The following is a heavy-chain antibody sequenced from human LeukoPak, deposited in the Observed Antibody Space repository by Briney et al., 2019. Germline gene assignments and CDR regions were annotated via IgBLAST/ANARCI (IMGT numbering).Heavy chain of an antibody. CDR2: IIPIFGTA. CDR3: GRGGEYTLYSY. V-gene: IGHV1-69*05. CDR1: GGTFSSYA. D-gene: IGHD3-16*01. Sequence: ASVKLSCKASGGTFSSYAISWVRQAPGQGLEWMGGIIPIFGTANYAQKFQGRVTITTDESTSTAYMERSRLRFEARAVYYCGRGGEYTLYSYWGQGTLVTVSS. J-gene: IGHJ4*02.